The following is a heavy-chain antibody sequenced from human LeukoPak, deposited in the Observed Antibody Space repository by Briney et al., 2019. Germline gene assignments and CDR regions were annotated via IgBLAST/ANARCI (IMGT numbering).Heavy chain of an antibody. Sequence: GGSLRLSCAASGFTFSNYVMNWVRQAPGKGLEWVSTISDTGGRTYYADSVKGRFTISRDNSKNTLYLQMKSLRAEDTAVYYCAREGEMATIGGAFDIWGQGTMVTVSS. CDR2: ISDTGGRT. D-gene: IGHD5-24*01. CDR1: GFTFSNYV. J-gene: IGHJ3*02. CDR3: AREGEMATIGGAFDI. V-gene: IGHV3-23*01.